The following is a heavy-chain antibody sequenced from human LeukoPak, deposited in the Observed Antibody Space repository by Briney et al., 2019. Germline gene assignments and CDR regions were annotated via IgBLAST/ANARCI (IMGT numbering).Heavy chain of an antibody. CDR1: GYTFTSLG. V-gene: IGHV1-18*01. J-gene: IGHJ6*03. D-gene: IGHD6-13*01. Sequence: ASVKVSCKASGYTFTSLGINWVRQAPGQGLEWVGWISPYNGNTNYAQHFRGRVTMTTDTSTSTVYMELRSLRYDDTAVYYCAREQQLLLPGGYYYYYMDVWGEGTTVTVSS. CDR2: ISPYNGNT. CDR3: AREQQLLLPGGYYYYYMDV.